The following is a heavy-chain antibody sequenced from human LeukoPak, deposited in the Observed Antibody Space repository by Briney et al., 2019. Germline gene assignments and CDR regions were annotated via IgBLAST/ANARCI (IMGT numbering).Heavy chain of an antibody. J-gene: IGHJ5*02. D-gene: IGHD3-22*01. CDR3: SRGESSGSKWFDP. Sequence: SETLSLTCTVSGGSISSYYWNWIRQPPGRGLDWIGHIDYSGSTNYNPSLKSRVTISIDTSKNQFSLKLSSVTAGDTAVYYCSRGESSGSKWFDPGGQGTLVTVSS. V-gene: IGHV4-59*01. CDR2: IDYSGST. CDR1: GGSISSYY.